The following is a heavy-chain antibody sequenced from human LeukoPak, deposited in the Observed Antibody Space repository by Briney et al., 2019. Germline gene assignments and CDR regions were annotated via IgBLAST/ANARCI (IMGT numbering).Heavy chain of an antibody. J-gene: IGHJ4*02. V-gene: IGHV3-7*01. CDR1: GFSFSSYW. CDR2: IKYDGTHK. Sequence: SGGPLRLSCVASGFSFSSYWMAWVRQAPGKGLEWVANIKYDGTHKFYADSVKGRFTISRDNAKNSLFLEMNGLRADDTAVYFCASSHDSSGNDWGQGTLVTVSS. CDR3: ASSHDSSGND. D-gene: IGHD3-22*01.